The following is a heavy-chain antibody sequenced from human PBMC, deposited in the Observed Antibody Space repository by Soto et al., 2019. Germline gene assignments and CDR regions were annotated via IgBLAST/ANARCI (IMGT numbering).Heavy chain of an antibody. CDR2: IYYSGST. J-gene: IGHJ4*02. D-gene: IGHD3-22*01. CDR1: GGSISSTSYY. Sequence: QLQLQESGPGLVKPSETLSLTCTVSGGSISSTSYYWGWIRQPPGKGLEWIGSIYYSGSTYYNPSLKGRVTISGDTSKNQFSLRLSSVTAADTAVYYCARQFDGSGYYSDFWGQGTLVTVSS. CDR3: ARQFDGSGYYSDF. V-gene: IGHV4-39*01.